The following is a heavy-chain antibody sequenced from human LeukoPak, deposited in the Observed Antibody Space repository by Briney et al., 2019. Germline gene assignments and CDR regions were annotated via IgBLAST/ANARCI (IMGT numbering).Heavy chain of an antibody. J-gene: IGHJ6*02. CDR2: ISGSGDST. CDR3: ARDSSTSNYYYGMDV. D-gene: IGHD6-13*01. Sequence: GRSLRLSCAASGFTFSSYAMSWVRQAPGKGLAWVSGISGSGDSTYYADSVKGRFTVSRDNSKNTLYLQLNSLRAEDTAVYYCARDSSTSNYYYGMDVWGQGTTVTVSS. V-gene: IGHV3-23*01. CDR1: GFTFSSYA.